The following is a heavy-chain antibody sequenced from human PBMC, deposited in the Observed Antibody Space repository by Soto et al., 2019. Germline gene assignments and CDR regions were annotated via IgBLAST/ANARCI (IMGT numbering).Heavy chain of an antibody. CDR3: VKGGAKRVLACFHP. D-gene: IGHD6-13*01. V-gene: IGHV3-30*18. J-gene: IGHJ5*02. CDR1: GFTFSSYG. Sequence: QVQLVESGGGVVQPGRSLRLSCAASGFTFSSYGMHWVRQAPGKGLEWVAVISYDGSNKYYADSVKGRFTISRDNSKNTLYLHMNSLSSEDQAVYYCVKGGAKRVLACFHPWGQGTLVTVSS. CDR2: ISYDGSNK.